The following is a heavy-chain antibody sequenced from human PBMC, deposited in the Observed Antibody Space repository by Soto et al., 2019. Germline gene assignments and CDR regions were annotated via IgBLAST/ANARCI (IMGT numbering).Heavy chain of an antibody. CDR1: GFTFSNAW. D-gene: IGHD6-13*01. CDR3: TTENLAAAGTGDFDY. V-gene: IGHV3-15*01. J-gene: IGHJ4*02. Sequence: EVQLVESGGGLVKPGGSLRLSCAASGFTFSNAWMSWVRQAPGKGLEWVGRIKSKSDGGTTDYAAPVKGRFTISRDDSKNTLYLQMNSLKTEDTAVYYCTTENLAAAGTGDFDYWGQGTLVTVSS. CDR2: IKSKSDGGTT.